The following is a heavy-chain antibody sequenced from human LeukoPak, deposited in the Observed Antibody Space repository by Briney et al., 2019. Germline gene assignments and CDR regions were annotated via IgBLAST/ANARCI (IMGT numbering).Heavy chain of an antibody. D-gene: IGHD3-22*01. CDR1: GFTFSSYG. CDR2: ISYDGSNK. V-gene: IGHV3-30*18. Sequence: GGSLRLSCAASGFTFSSYGMHWVRQAPGKGLEWVAVISYDGSNKYYADSVKGRFTISRDNSKNTLYLQMNSLRAEDTAVYYCAKDRGYYYDSSGLRFDYWGQGTLVTVSS. J-gene: IGHJ4*02. CDR3: AKDRGYYYDSSGLRFDY.